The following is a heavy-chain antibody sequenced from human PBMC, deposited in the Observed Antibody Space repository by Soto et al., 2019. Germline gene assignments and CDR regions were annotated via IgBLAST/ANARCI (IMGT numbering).Heavy chain of an antibody. D-gene: IGHD2-2*02. V-gene: IGHV4-39*01. Sequence: SETLSLTCTVSGGSISSSSYYWGWIRQPPVKWLEWIWSIDYSGSTYYNPSLNIRCTISLYTSSKQFSVNVISVTCSYTAVYYCAIVPAVIRGYYYYGMDVWGQGTTVS. CDR3: AIVPAVIRGYYYYGMDV. CDR2: IDYSGST. CDR1: GGSISSSSYY. J-gene: IGHJ6*02.